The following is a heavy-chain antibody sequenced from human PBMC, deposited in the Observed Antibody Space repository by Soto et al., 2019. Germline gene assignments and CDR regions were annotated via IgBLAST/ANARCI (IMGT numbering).Heavy chain of an antibody. V-gene: IGHV3-21*01. CDR2: ISSSSSYI. CDR1: GFTFSSYS. CDR3: ARDYRYCSSTSCYDYGMDV. J-gene: IGHJ6*02. D-gene: IGHD2-2*01. Sequence: EVQLVESGGGLVKPGGSLRLSCAASGFTFSSYSMNWVRQAPGKGLEWVSSISSSSSYIYYADSVKGRFTISRDNAKNSLYLQMNSLRAEDTAVYYCARDYRYCSSTSCYDYGMDVWGQGTTVTVSS.